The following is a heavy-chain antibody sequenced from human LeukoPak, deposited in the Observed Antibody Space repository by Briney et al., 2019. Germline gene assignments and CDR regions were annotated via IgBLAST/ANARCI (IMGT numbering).Heavy chain of an antibody. V-gene: IGHV4-39*01. CDR2: IYYSGST. CDR1: GGSISSSSYY. Sequence: SETLSLTCTVSGGSISSSSYYWGWIRQPPGKGLEWIGSIYYSGSTYYNPSLKSRVTISVDTSKNQFSLKPSSVTAADTAVYYCARQGHYYYDSSGRFDYWGQGTLVTVSS. J-gene: IGHJ4*02. CDR3: ARQGHYYYDSSGRFDY. D-gene: IGHD3-22*01.